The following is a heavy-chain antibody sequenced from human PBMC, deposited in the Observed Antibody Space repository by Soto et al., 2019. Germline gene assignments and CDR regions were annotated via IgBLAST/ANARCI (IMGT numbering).Heavy chain of an antibody. D-gene: IGHD6-6*01. V-gene: IGHV3-30*03. Sequence: GGSLRLSCAASGFTFSSYGMHWVPQAPGKGLEWVAIISYDGSNTYYADSVKGRFTISRDNSKNTLYLQMNSLRAEDTSVYYCARDVGARPLDSWGQGTLVTVSS. CDR2: ISYDGSNT. J-gene: IGHJ4*02. CDR1: GFTFSSYG. CDR3: ARDVGARPLDS.